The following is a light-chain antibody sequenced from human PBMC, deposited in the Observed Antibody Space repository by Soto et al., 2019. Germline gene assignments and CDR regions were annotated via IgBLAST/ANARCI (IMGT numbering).Light chain of an antibody. CDR3: AAWDDDLNGLV. CDR2: NNN. J-gene: IGLJ3*02. Sequence: QSVLTQPPSASGTPGQRITISFSGRTSNIGSNIVSWYHHLPGAAPKLLIYNNNQRPSGVPDRFFASKSGTSASLAISGLQPEDESHYYCAAWDDDLNGLVFGGGT. CDR1: TSNIGSNI. V-gene: IGLV1-44*01.